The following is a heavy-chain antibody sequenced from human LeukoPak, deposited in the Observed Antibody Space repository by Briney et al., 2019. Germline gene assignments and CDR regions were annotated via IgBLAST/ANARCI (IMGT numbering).Heavy chain of an antibody. CDR3: ARDSGNYRFDY. D-gene: IGHD1-26*01. Sequence: LETLSLTCTVSGGSISRNHWSWVRQPPGKGLEWIAFYYYSGSTSYNPSLQSRVTMSVDTPNNQVSLKLTSVTAADTAVYYCARDSGNYRFDYWGQGTLVIVSS. CDR2: YYYSGST. V-gene: IGHV4-59*01. CDR1: GGSISRNH. J-gene: IGHJ4*02.